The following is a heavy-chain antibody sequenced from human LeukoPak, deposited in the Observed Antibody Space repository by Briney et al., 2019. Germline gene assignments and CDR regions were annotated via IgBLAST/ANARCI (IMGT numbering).Heavy chain of an antibody. D-gene: IGHD6-13*01. V-gene: IGHV4-39*01. J-gene: IGHJ5*02. CDR1: GASTSSSSYY. CDR2: IYYNGGT. Sequence: PSETLSLTCTVSGASTSSSSYYWGWIRQPPGKGLEWIGSIYYNGGTYYSPSLKSRVTISIDTSKNQFSLRLSSVTAADTAVYYCARQDLRRLGIAVAGTSLDPWGQGTLVTVSS. CDR3: ARQDLRRLGIAVAGTSLDP.